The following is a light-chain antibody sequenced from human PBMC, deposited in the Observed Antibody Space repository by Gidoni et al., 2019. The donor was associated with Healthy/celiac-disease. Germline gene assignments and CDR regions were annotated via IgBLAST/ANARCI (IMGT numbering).Light chain of an antibody. J-gene: IGKJ2*01. CDR2: GAS. CDR3: QQYGSSPYT. CDR1: QSVSSSY. Sequence: EIVLTQSPGTLSLSPGERATLSCRASQSVSSSYLAWYQQKPGQAPRLLIYGASSRATGIPDMFMGSGSGTDFTLTISRLEPEDFAVYYCQQYGSSPYTFGQGTKLEIK. V-gene: IGKV3-20*01.